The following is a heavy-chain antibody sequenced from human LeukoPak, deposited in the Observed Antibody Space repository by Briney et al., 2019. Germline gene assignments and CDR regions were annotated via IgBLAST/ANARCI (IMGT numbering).Heavy chain of an antibody. CDR2: TRNKANSYTT. J-gene: IGHJ6*03. CDR1: GFTLSNAW. V-gene: IGHV3-72*01. D-gene: IGHD4-11*01. Sequence: AGGSLRLSCAASGFTLSNAWMNWVRQAPSKGLEWVGRTRNKANSYTTEYAASVKGRFTISRDDSKNSLHLQMNSLKTEDTAVYYCARGRLTVSFDLDLHYRSLHSYYYMDVWGKGTTVTVSS. CDR3: ARGRLTVSFDLDLHYRSLHSYYYMDV.